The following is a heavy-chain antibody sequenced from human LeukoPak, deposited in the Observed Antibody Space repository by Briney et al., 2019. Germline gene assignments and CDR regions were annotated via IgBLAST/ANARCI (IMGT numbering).Heavy chain of an antibody. CDR3: ARCSGWAFKN. CDR1: GLNFNSYW. Sequence: PGGSLRLSCAASGLNFNSYWMSWVRQAPGKGLEGVANINQDGREKYYVDTVKGRFTISRDNDKNSLYLQMVSLRAEDTAIYCCARCSGWAFKNWGQGTLVTVSS. J-gene: IGHJ4*02. V-gene: IGHV3-7*01. CDR2: INQDGREK. D-gene: IGHD6-19*01.